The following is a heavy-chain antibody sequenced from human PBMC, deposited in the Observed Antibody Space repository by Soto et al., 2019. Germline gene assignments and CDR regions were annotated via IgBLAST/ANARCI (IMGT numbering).Heavy chain of an antibody. J-gene: IGHJ5*02. CDR2: IYYSGTT. V-gene: IGHV4-30-4*01. CDR3: ARDRPLGATTQIRFDP. D-gene: IGHD3-16*01. CDR1: VTSISSGDYY. Sequence: QVQLQESGPGLVKPSQTLSLTCTVSVTSISSGDYYWSWIRQPPGKGLEWIGYIYYSGTTYYNPSLKSRVTISVGRSRDQFSLRLSSVTAADTAVYYCARDRPLGATTQIRFDPWGQGTLVTVSS.